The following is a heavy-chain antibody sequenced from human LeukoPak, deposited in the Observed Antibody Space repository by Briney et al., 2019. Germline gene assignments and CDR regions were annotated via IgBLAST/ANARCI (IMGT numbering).Heavy chain of an antibody. CDR1: GYSISSGYY. V-gene: IGHV4-38-2*01. CDR2: IYHSGST. J-gene: IGHJ5*02. Sequence: MSSETLSLTCAVSGYSISSGYYWGWIRQPPGKGLKWIGSIYHSGSTYYNPSLKSRVTISVDTSKNQFSLKLSSVTAADTAVYYCARRITIFGVVIMDWFDPWGQGTLVTVSS. D-gene: IGHD3-3*01. CDR3: ARRITIFGVVIMDWFDP.